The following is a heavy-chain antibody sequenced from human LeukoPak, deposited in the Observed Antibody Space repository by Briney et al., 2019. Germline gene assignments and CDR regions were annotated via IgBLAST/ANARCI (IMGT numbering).Heavy chain of an antibody. V-gene: IGHV4-59*01. Sequence: SETLSLTCTVSGGSISSYYWSWIRQPPGKGLEWIGYIYYSGSTNYNPSLKSRVTISVDTSKNQFSLKLSSVTAADTAVYYCARALGYCSSTSCYNYFDYWGQGTLATVSS. J-gene: IGHJ4*02. CDR2: IYYSGST. D-gene: IGHD2-2*02. CDR1: GGSISSYY. CDR3: ARALGYCSSTSCYNYFDY.